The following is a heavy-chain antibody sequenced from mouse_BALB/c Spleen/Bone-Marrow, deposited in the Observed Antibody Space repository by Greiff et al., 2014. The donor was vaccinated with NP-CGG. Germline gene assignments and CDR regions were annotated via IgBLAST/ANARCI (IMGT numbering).Heavy chain of an antibody. V-gene: IGHV5-12-2*01. Sequence: KLKESGGGLVQPGGSPKLSCAASGFTFSSYTMSWVRQTPEKRLEWVAYISNGGGSTHYPDTVKGRFTISRDNAKNTLYLQMSSLKSEDTAMYYCARHPIYYYGSSWGNYAMDYWGQGTSVTVSS. J-gene: IGHJ4*01. CDR1: GFTFSSYT. CDR3: ARHPIYYYGSSWGNYAMDY. CDR2: ISNGGGST. D-gene: IGHD1-1*01.